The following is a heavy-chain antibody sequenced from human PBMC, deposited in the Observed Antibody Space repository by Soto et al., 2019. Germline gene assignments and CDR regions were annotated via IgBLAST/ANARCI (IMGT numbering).Heavy chain of an antibody. CDR3: ARREYGMDV. D-gene: IGHD1-26*01. CDR2: ISHIGHT. Sequence: QVQLQESGPGLVKPSGTLSLTCVVSGGSIRSSHWWSWVRQPPGKGLEWIGEISHIGHTNYNPSLKGRVTISLDQSKNQFSLNMTSVTAADTAVFYCARREYGMDVWGQGTTVTVSS. CDR1: GGSIRSSHW. V-gene: IGHV4-4*02. J-gene: IGHJ6*02.